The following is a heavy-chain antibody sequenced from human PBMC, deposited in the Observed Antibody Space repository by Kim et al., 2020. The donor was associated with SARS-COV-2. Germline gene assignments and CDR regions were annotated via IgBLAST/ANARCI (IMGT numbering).Heavy chain of an antibody. D-gene: IGHD6-13*01. V-gene: IGHV4-39*01. CDR3: ARGTQQLVGAGGGMDV. CDR1: GGSISSSSYY. J-gene: IGHJ6*02. Sequence: SETLSLTCTVSGGSISSSSYYWGWIRQPPGKGLEWIGSIYYSGSTYYNPSLKSRVTISVDTSKNQFSLKLSSVTAADTAVYYCARGTQQLVGAGGGMDVWGQGTTVTVSS. CDR2: IYYSGST.